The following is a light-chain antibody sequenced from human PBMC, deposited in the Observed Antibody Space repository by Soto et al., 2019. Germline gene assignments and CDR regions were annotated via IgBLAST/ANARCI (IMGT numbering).Light chain of an antibody. Sequence: DIQMTQSPSSLSASVGDRVTITCQASQDIRKYLNWYQRKPGKAPKVLIYDASNLQTGVPSRFSASGSGKDFTFTITSLQPEDIATYYCQQFHNPPLPFGGGTKVEIK. J-gene: IGKJ4*01. CDR2: DAS. CDR1: QDIRKY. CDR3: QQFHNPPLP. V-gene: IGKV1-33*01.